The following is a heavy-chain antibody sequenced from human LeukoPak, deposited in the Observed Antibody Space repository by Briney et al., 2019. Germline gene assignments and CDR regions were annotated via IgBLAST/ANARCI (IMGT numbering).Heavy chain of an antibody. Sequence: GASVKVSXKASGGTFSSYAISWVRQAPGQGLEWMGRIIPIFGTANYAQKFQGRVTITTDESTSTAYMELSSLRSEDTAVYYCASLEYSSSLDYFDYWGQGTLVTVSS. CDR3: ASLEYSSSLDYFDY. D-gene: IGHD6-6*01. V-gene: IGHV1-69*05. CDR2: IIPIFGTA. J-gene: IGHJ4*02. CDR1: GGTFSSYA.